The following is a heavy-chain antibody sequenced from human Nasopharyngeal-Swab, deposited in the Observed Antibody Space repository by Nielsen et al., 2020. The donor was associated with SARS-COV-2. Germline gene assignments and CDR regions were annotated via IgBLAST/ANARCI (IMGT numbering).Heavy chain of an antibody. Sequence: GESLKTSCAASGFTFSSYAMHWVRQAPGKGLEWVAVISYDGSNKYYADFVKGRFTISRDNSKNTLYLQMNSLRAEDTAVYYCARGGLDSSSWYGYYFDYWGQGTLVTVSS. CDR3: ARGGLDSSSWYGYYFDY. CDR1: GFTFSSYA. J-gene: IGHJ4*02. CDR2: ISYDGSNK. D-gene: IGHD6-13*01. V-gene: IGHV3-30*04.